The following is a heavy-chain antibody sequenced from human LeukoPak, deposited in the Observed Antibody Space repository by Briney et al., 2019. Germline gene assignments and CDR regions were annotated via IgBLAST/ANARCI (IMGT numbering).Heavy chain of an antibody. CDR3: ARVKSVPAARDSSLGIDY. V-gene: IGHV3-21*01. CDR1: KFAFSSYA. CDR2: ITGISTYM. D-gene: IGHD2-2*01. Sequence: AGGSLRLSCAASKFAFSSYAMSWVRQAPGKGLEWVSSITGISTYMYYTDSVKGRFTISRDNAKNSLYLQMNSLRAEDTAVYYCARVKSVPAARDSSLGIDYWGQGTLVTVSS. J-gene: IGHJ4*02.